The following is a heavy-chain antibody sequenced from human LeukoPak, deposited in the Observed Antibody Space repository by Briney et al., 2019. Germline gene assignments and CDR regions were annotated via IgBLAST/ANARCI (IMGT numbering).Heavy chain of an antibody. V-gene: IGHV3-7*01. Sequence: GGSLRLSCAASRFTISNYWMSWVRQAPGKGLEWVANIKQDGSEKYYVDSVKGRFTISRDNSKNTLYLQMNSLRAEDAAVYYCARDGDYYGSGSYYLDYWGQGTLVTVSS. J-gene: IGHJ4*02. CDR1: RFTISNYW. D-gene: IGHD3-10*01. CDR3: ARDGDYYGSGSYYLDY. CDR2: IKQDGSEK.